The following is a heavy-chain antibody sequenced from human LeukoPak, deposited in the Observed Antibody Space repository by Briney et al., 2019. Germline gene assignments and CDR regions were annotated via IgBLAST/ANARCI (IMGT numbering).Heavy chain of an antibody. J-gene: IGHJ2*01. Sequence: GGSLRLSCAASGFTFSSYAMSWVRQAPGKGLEWVSAISGSGGSTYYADSVKGRFTISRDNAKNTLYLQMNSLRAEDTAVYYCARVATSGWYAWYFDLWGRGTLVTVSS. V-gene: IGHV3-23*01. CDR2: ISGSGGST. CDR1: GFTFSSYA. D-gene: IGHD6-19*01. CDR3: ARVATSGWYAWYFDL.